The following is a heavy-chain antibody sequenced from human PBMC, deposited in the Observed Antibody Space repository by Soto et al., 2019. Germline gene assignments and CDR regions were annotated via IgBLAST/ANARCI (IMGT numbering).Heavy chain of an antibody. Sequence: SGGSLRLSCAASGFTFSSYAISWVRQAPGKGLEWVSAISDTGGYTYYADSVKGRFTISRDNSKNTLYLQMNSLRAQDTAVYYCAKDTIFNRWLKFVYWGQGTLVTVSS. J-gene: IGHJ4*02. CDR2: ISDTGGYT. CDR1: GFTFSSYA. CDR3: AKDTIFNRWLKFVY. V-gene: IGHV3-23*01. D-gene: IGHD3-9*01.